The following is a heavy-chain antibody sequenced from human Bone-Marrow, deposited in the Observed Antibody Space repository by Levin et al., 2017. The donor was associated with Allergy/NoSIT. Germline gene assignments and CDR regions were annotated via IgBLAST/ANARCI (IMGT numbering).Heavy chain of an antibody. J-gene: IGHJ4*02. CDR2: IHPKIGTT. CDR3: VRSIFGVVLNNYFDF. D-gene: IGHD3-3*01. Sequence: GESLKISCQASGYTFTNAYINWVRQGPGQGPEWMGIIHPKIGTTTYAQKFQGRVTMTTDTSTSTVYLDLTGLTSEDTAVYFCVRSIFGVVLNNYFDFWGQGTLVTVSS. CDR1: GYTFTNAY. V-gene: IGHV1-46*01.